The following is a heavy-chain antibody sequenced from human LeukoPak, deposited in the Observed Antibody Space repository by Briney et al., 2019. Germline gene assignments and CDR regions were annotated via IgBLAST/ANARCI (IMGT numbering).Heavy chain of an antibody. CDR1: GGSFSGYY. D-gene: IGHD3-22*01. CDR3: ARHRFTYYFESSGYHYGHEGFDY. J-gene: IGHJ4*02. V-gene: IGHV4-34*01. CDR2: INHSGGT. Sequence: PSETLSLTCAVYGGSFSGYYWSWIRQPPGKGLEWIGEINHSGGTNYNPSLKSRVTISLDTSKNHFSLKLSSVTAADTAVYYCARHRFTYYFESSGYHYGHEGFDYWGQGTLVTVSS.